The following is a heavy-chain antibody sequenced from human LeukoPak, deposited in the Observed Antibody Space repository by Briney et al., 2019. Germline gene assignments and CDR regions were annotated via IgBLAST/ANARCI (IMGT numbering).Heavy chain of an antibody. CDR2: INAGNGDT. J-gene: IGHJ4*02. D-gene: IGHD1-1*01. Sequence: ASVKVSYKASGYTFSSYVIHWLRRAPGQRLEWMGWINAGNGDTKYSQKFQGRVSIARDTSANTAYMELSSLRSEDTAIYYCAKGRGGTGDFDYWGQGTLVTVSS. CDR1: GYTFSSYV. CDR3: AKGRGGTGDFDY. V-gene: IGHV1-3*01.